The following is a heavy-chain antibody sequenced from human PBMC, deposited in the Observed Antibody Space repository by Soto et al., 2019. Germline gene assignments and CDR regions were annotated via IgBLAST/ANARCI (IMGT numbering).Heavy chain of an antibody. V-gene: IGHV1-69*13. CDR1: GGTFSSYA. D-gene: IGHD6-6*01. J-gene: IGHJ6*02. CDR2: IIPIFGTA. Sequence: GASVKVSCKASGGTFSSYASSWVRQAPGQGLEWMGGIIPIFGTANYAQKFQGRVTITADESTSTAYMELSSLRSEDTAVYYCARDRHSDQIAARWGYYYYYGMDVWGQGTTVTVSS. CDR3: ARDRHSDQIAARWGYYYYYGMDV.